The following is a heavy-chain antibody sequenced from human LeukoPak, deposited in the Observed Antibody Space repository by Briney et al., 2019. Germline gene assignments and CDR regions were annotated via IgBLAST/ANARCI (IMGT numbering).Heavy chain of an antibody. J-gene: IGHJ5*02. V-gene: IGHV2-5*01. CDR2: IYWNDDK. CDR1: GFSLSTSGVG. CDR3: AHRIAYYYDSSGFNWFDP. D-gene: IGHD3-22*01. Sequence: ESGPTLVNPTQTLTLTCTFSGFSLSTSGVGVGWIRQPPGKALEWLALIYWNDDKRYSPSLKSRLTITKDTSKNQVVLTMTSMDPVDTATYYCAHRIAYYYDSSGFNWFDPWGQGTLVTVSS.